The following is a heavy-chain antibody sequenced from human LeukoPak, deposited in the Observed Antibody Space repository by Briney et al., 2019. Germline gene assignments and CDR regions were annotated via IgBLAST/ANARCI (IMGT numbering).Heavy chain of an antibody. CDR3: ATGLLWFGELGPPPFDY. Sequence: ASVKVSCKASGYTFTSYDINWVRQATGQGLEWMGWMNPNSGNTGYAQKFQGRVTMTRNTSISTAYMELSSLRSEDTAVYYCATGLLWFGELGPPPFDYWGQGTLVTVSS. CDR1: GYTFTSYD. D-gene: IGHD3-10*01. V-gene: IGHV1-8*01. J-gene: IGHJ4*02. CDR2: MNPNSGNT.